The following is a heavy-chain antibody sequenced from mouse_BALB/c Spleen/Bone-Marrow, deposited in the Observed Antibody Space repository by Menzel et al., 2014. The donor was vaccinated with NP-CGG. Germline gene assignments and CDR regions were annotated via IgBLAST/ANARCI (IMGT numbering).Heavy chain of an antibody. D-gene: IGHD2-4*01. Sequence: DAKLVESGGDLVKPGGSLKLSCAASGFTFSSYGMSWVRQTPDKRLEWVATISSGSSYTYYPSSVKGQLTISRDNVKITLYQQMSSLKSEDTAMYYGARQTYYDYDGYFDYWGQGTTLTVSS. V-gene: IGHV5-6*02. CDR1: GFTFSSYG. J-gene: IGHJ2*01. CDR2: ISSGSSYT. CDR3: ARQTYYDYDGYFDY.